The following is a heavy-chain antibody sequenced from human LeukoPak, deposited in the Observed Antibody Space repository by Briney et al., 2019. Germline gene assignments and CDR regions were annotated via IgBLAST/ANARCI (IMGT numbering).Heavy chain of an antibody. CDR3: ARELRRFDY. D-gene: IGHD4-17*01. Sequence: PGGSLRLSCAASGFTFSTYAMSWVRQAPGKGLEWVSTISNSGGSTYYADSVKGRFTISRDNAKNSLYLQMNSLRAEDTAVYYCARELRRFDYWGQGTLVTVSS. V-gene: IGHV3-23*01. CDR1: GFTFSTYA. CDR2: ISNSGGST. J-gene: IGHJ4*02.